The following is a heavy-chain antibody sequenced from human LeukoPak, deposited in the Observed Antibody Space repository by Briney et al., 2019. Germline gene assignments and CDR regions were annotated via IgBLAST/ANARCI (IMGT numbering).Heavy chain of an antibody. Sequence: PSQTLSLTCTVSGGSISSGGYYWSWIRQHPRKGLEWIGYIYYSGSTYYNPSLKSRVTISVDTSKNQFSLKLSSVTAADTAVYYCARGLGLLWFGETYWFDPWGQGTLVTVSS. CDR3: ARGLGLLWFGETYWFDP. J-gene: IGHJ5*02. D-gene: IGHD3-10*01. CDR2: IYYSGST. V-gene: IGHV4-31*03. CDR1: GGSISSGGYY.